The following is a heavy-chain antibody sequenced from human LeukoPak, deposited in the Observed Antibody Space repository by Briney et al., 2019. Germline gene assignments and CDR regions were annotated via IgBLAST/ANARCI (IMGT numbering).Heavy chain of an antibody. CDR3: ARDKWSGVDY. V-gene: IGHV4-61*02. D-gene: IGHD3-3*01. CDR2: IYTSGST. CDR1: GGSISSGSYY. Sequence: SQTLSLTCTVSGGSISSGSYYWSWIRQPAGKGLEWIGRIYTSGSTNYNPSLKSRVTISVDTSKNQFSLKLSSVTAADTAVYYCARDKWSGVDYWGQGTLVTVSS. J-gene: IGHJ4*02.